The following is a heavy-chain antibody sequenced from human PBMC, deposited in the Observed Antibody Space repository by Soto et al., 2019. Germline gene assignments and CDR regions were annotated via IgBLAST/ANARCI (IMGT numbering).Heavy chain of an antibody. CDR2: IYYSGST. Sequence: PSETLSLTCTVSGGSISSYYWSWIRQPPGKGLEWIGYIYYSGSTNYNPSLKSRVTISVDTSKNQFSLKLSSVTAADTAVYYCARGRDSSGYYYHAFDYWGQGTLVTVSS. D-gene: IGHD3-22*01. CDR1: GGSISSYY. J-gene: IGHJ4*02. CDR3: ARGRDSSGYYYHAFDY. V-gene: IGHV4-59*12.